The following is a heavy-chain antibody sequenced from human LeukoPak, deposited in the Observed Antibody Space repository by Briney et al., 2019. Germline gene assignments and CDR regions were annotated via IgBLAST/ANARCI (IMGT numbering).Heavy chain of an antibody. J-gene: IGHJ4*02. D-gene: IGHD5-24*01. CDR1: GGSISSGSYY. CDR3: ARGRDGYNFLNRGEYYYFDC. CDR2: FYTSGST. Sequence: ASETLSLTCTVSGGSISSGSYYWSWIRQPAGKGLEWIGRFYTSGSTNYNPSLKSRVTISVDTSKNQFSLKLNSVTAADTAVYYCARGRDGYNFLNRGEYYYFDCWGQGTLVTVSS. V-gene: IGHV4-61*02.